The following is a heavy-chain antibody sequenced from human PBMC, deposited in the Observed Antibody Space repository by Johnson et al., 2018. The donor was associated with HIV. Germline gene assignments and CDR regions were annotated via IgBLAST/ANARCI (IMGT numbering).Heavy chain of an antibody. CDR3: ARAAAARSTGHDAFDI. J-gene: IGHJ3*02. Sequence: VQLVESGGGLVQPGGPLRLSCAVSGFTVSSDYMSWVRQAPGKGLEWVSLIYSAGNTFYTDSVKGRFTISRDNSKNTLYLQMSSLRVEDTAMYYCARAAAARSTGHDAFDIWGQGTMVTVSP. CDR1: GFTVSSDY. D-gene: IGHD6-6*01. CDR2: IYSAGNT. V-gene: IGHV3-66*01.